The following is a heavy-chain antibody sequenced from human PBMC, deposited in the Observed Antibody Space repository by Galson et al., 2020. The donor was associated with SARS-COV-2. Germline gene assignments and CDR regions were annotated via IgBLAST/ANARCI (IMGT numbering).Heavy chain of an antibody. D-gene: IGHD3-10*01. CDR2: ISGSGGST. V-gene: IGHV3-23*01. CDR3: AKHPVLWFGELFWFDP. CDR1: GFTFSSYA. Sequence: GGSLRLSCAASGFTFSSYAMSWVRQAPGKGLEWVSAISGSGGSTYYADSVKGRFTISRDNSKNTLYLQMNSLRAEDTAVYYCAKHPVLWFGELFWFDPWGQGTLVTVSS. J-gene: IGHJ5*02.